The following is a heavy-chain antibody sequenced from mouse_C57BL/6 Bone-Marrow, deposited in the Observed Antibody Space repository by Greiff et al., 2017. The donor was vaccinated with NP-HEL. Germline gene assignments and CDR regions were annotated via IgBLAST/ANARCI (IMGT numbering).Heavy chain of an antibody. D-gene: IGHD1-1*01. Sequence: QVQLQQPGAELVRPGTSVKLSCKASGYTFTSYWMHWVKQRPGQGLEWIGVIDPSDSYTNYNQKFKGKATLTVDTSSSTAYMQLSSLTSEDSAVYYCESRVSYGSSPFEYWGQGTTLTASS. CDR3: ESRVSYGSSPFEY. J-gene: IGHJ2*01. V-gene: IGHV1-59*01. CDR2: IDPSDSYT. CDR1: GYTFTSYW.